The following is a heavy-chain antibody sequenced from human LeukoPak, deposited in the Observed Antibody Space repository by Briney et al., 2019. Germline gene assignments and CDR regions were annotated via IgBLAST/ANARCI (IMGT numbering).Heavy chain of an antibody. J-gene: IGHJ4*02. Sequence: GGSLRLSCAGTGFTFSNYWMNWVRQAPGKGLEWVANMKEDGSQIYYVDSVKGRFTISRDNAKNSVYLQMNSLRAEDTAVYYRAGSSGWLFDYWGQGTLVAVSS. CDR2: MKEDGSQI. CDR3: AGSSGWLFDY. V-gene: IGHV3-7*01. CDR1: GFTFSNYW. D-gene: IGHD6-19*01.